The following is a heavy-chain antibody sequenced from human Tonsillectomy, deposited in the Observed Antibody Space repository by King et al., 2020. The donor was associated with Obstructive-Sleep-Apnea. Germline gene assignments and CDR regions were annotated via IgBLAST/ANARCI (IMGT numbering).Heavy chain of an antibody. V-gene: IGHV3-23*04. CDR3: AKEGGGSGVYWVDS. Sequence: QLVQSGGGLVQPGGSLRLSCAASGFTFTTYAISWVRQAAGKGLEWVSAINRRGTTFYAGSVRGRFTISRDNSKYTVDLQVNSLRAEDTAIYYCAKEGGGSGVYWVDSWGQGTLVTVSS. J-gene: IGHJ4*02. CDR1: GFTFTTYA. CDR2: INRRGTT. D-gene: IGHD3-10*01.